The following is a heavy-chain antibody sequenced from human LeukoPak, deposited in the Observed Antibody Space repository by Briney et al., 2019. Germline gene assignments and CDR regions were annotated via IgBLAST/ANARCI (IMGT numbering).Heavy chain of an antibody. CDR3: ARESSSPRGVFDY. CDR2: IYSSGST. V-gene: IGHV4-4*07. D-gene: IGHD6-6*01. J-gene: IGHJ4*02. Sequence: SETLSLTCTVSRGSISTYYWSWVRQPAGEGLEWFGRIYSSGSTKYNPSLKSRVTMSVDTSNNQFSLKLSSVTAADTAVYYCARESSSPRGVFDYWGQGTLVTVSS. CDR1: RGSISTYY.